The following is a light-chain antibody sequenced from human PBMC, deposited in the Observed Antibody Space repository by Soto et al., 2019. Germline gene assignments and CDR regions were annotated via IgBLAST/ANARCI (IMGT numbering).Light chain of an antibody. Sequence: QSALTQPPSVSAAPGQKVTISCSGRSSNIGNNYVSWYQQFPGTAPKLLIYDNNKRPSGIPDRFSGSKSGTSATLGITGLRTGDEADYYCGTWDSSLSAVLFGGGTKLTVL. CDR3: GTWDSSLSAVL. V-gene: IGLV1-51*01. CDR2: DNN. CDR1: SSNIGNNY. J-gene: IGLJ2*01.